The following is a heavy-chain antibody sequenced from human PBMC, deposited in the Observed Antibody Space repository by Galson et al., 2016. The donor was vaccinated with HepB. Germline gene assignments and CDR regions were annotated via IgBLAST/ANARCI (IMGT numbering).Heavy chain of an antibody. CDR2: IWHDGSNK. Sequence: SLRLSCAASSFSFSTYGMHWVRQAPGKGLEWVAVIWHDGSNKQYADSVKGRFTISRDNSKSTLNLQMNSLRVEDRAVYYCARDIQGGWYYFDYGGQGPRV. V-gene: IGHV3-33*01. CDR3: ARDIQGGWYYFDY. J-gene: IGHJ4*02. D-gene: IGHD3-16*01. CDR1: SFSFSTYG.